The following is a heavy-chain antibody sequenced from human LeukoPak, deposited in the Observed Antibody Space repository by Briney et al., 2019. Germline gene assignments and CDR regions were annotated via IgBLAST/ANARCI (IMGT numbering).Heavy chain of an antibody. CDR2: ISAYNGNT. CDR1: GYTFTSYG. CDR3: ASGHCSSTSCYLYYYMDV. V-gene: IGHV1-18*01. D-gene: IGHD2-2*03. J-gene: IGHJ6*03. Sequence: ASVKVSCKASGYTFTSYGISWVRQAPGQGLEWMGWISAYNGNTNYAQKLQGRVTMTTDTSTSTAYMELRRLRSDDTAVYYCASGHCSSTSCYLYYYMDVWGKGTTVTVSS.